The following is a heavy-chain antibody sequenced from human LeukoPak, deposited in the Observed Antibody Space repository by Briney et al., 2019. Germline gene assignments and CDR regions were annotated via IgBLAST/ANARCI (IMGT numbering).Heavy chain of an antibody. J-gene: IGHJ3*02. Sequence: ASVKVSCKASDYTFSSYGISWVRQAPGQGLEWMGWISCFRGNTNYAQNLRGRVTMTTDTSTTTAYMELRSLNSDDTAVYYCARDFLSYDGTENHYEDTFDIWGQGTMVTVSS. CDR3: ARDFLSYDGTENHYEDTFDI. D-gene: IGHD3-22*01. CDR2: ISCFRGNT. CDR1: DYTFSSYG. V-gene: IGHV1-18*01.